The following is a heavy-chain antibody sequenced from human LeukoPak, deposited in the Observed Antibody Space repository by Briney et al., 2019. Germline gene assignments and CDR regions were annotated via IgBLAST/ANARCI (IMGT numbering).Heavy chain of an antibody. Sequence: SETLSLTCTVSGGSISSNTYYWGWIRQPPGKGLEWIGSIYYSGSTYYNPSLKSRVIISVDTSKNQFSLKLSPVIAADTAVYYCARVGVDYSGNIIKYYFDYWGQGTLVTVSS. CDR2: IYYSGST. J-gene: IGHJ4*02. D-gene: IGHD4-23*01. V-gene: IGHV4-39*07. CDR1: GGSISSNTYY. CDR3: ARVGVDYSGNIIKYYFDY.